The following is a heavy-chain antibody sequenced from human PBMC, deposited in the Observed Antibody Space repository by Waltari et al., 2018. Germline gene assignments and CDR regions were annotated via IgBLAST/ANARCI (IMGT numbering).Heavy chain of an antibody. V-gene: IGHV4-34*01. Sequence: QGQLQQWGAGLFRPSETLSRACAVYGGSFSGYYWSWLRQPPGKRLEWIGEINHSGSTNYNPSLKIRVTISVHTSKNQFSLKLSSVTAADTAFYYCAGFYGSGSYYSGFYYCGQGTLVTVSS. J-gene: IGHJ4*02. CDR1: GGSFSGYY. CDR2: INHSGST. D-gene: IGHD3-10*01. CDR3: AGFYGSGSYYSGFYY.